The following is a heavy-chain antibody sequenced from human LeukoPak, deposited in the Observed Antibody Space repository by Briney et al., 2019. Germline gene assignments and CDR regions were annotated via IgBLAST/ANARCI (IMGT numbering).Heavy chain of an antibody. D-gene: IGHD2-15*01. J-gene: IGHJ1*01. V-gene: IGHV4-4*09. CDR1: GDSVSSGY. Sequence: SETLSLTCSVSGDSVSSGYWSWIRQPPGKGLEWIRYIYDSGSTDYNSSLKSRLTISVDTSNNQFSLNMRSVTAADTAVYYCAGRGHRYSRDWGQGILVTVSS. CDR3: AGRGHRYSRD. CDR2: IYDSGST.